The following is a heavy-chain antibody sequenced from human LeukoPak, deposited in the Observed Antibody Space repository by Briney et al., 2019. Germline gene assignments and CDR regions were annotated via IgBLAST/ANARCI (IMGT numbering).Heavy chain of an antibody. J-gene: IGHJ4*02. CDR2: IIPIFGTA. V-gene: IGHV1-69*01. D-gene: IGHD1-14*01. Sequence: ASVKVSCKASGGTFSSYAISWVRQAPGQGLEWMGGIIPIFGTANYAQKFQGRVTITADESTSTAYMELSSLRSEDTVVYYCASSQHTAGIDYWGQGTLVTVSS. CDR3: ASSQHTAGIDY. CDR1: GGTFSSYA.